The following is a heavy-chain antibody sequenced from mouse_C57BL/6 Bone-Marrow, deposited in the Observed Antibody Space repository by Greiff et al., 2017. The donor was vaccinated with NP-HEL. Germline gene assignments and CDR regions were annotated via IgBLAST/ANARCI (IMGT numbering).Heavy chain of an antibody. CDR3: ARVGTTVGGYFDV. D-gene: IGHD1-1*01. CDR1: GYTFTSYW. CDR2: IDPSDSYT. Sequence: QVQLQQPGAELVMPGASVKLSCKASGYTFTSYWMHWVKQRPGQGLEWIGEIDPSDSYTNYNQKFKGKSTLTVDKSSSTAYMQLSSLTSGDAAVYDCARVGTTVGGYFDVWGTGTTVTVSS. V-gene: IGHV1-69*01. J-gene: IGHJ1*03.